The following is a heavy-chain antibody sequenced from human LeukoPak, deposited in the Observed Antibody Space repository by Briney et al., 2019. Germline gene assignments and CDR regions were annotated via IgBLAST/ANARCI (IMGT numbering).Heavy chain of an antibody. CDR2: ISSSGSTI. Sequence: HTGGSLRLSCAASGFTFSSYEMHWVRQAPGKGLEWVSYISSSGSTIYYADSVKGRFTISRDNAKNSLYLQMNSLRAEDTAVYYCARGQQWLVDAFDIWGQGTMVTVSS. J-gene: IGHJ3*02. D-gene: IGHD6-19*01. CDR1: GFTFSSYE. V-gene: IGHV3-48*03. CDR3: ARGQQWLVDAFDI.